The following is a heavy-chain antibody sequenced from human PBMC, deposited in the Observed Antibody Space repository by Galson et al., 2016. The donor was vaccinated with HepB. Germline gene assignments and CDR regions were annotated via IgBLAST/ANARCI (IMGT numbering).Heavy chain of an antibody. V-gene: IGHV3-23*01. CDR3: VRGSTAPDV. CDR2: ISMSGGSR. Sequence: SLRLSCAASGFTFSSYGMTWVRQAPGKGLEDVSSISMSGGSRDYAESVKGRFTISRDNSRSMLFLQMNSLKTEDTGVYYCVRGSTAPDVWGKGTTVTVSS. J-gene: IGHJ6*04. D-gene: IGHD3-16*01. CDR1: GFTFSSYG.